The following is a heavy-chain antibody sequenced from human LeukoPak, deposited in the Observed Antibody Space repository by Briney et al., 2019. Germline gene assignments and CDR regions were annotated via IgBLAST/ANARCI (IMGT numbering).Heavy chain of an antibody. D-gene: IGHD5-24*01. CDR1: GFTFSSYS. V-gene: IGHV3-21*04. Sequence: GGSLRLSCAASGFTFSSYSMNWVRQAPGKGLEWVSSISTSSSYIYYADSVKGRFTISRDNAKNSLYLQMNSLRAEDTAVYYCARGDGYLDAFDIWGQGTMVTVSS. CDR3: ARGDGYLDAFDI. CDR2: ISTSSSYI. J-gene: IGHJ3*02.